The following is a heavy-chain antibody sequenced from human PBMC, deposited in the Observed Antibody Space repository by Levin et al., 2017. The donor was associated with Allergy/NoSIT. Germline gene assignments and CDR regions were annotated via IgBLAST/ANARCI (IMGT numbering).Heavy chain of an antibody. D-gene: IGHD3-10*01. Sequence: GESLKISCAASGFTFDDYGMSWVRQAPGKGLEWVSGINWNGGSTGYADSVKGRFTISRDNAKNSLYLQMNSLRAEDTALYYCARVGGRYYGSGSYYGDAFDIWGQGTMVTVSS. CDR3: ARVGGRYYGSGSYYGDAFDI. CDR2: INWNGGST. J-gene: IGHJ3*02. V-gene: IGHV3-20*04. CDR1: GFTFDDYG.